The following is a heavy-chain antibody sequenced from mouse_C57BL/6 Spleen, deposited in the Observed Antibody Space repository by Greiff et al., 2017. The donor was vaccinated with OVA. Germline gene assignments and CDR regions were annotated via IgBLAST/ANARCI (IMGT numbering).Heavy chain of an antibody. V-gene: IGHV1-80*01. CDR2: IYPGDGDT. CDR3: ARYPYYYGSSYDAMDY. Sequence: QVQLQQSGAELVKPGASVKISCKASGYAFSSYWMNWVKQRPGQGLEWIGQIYPGDGDTNYNGKFKGKATLTADKSSSTAYMQLSSLTSEDSAVYFCARYPYYYGSSYDAMDYWGQGTSVTVSS. CDR1: GYAFSSYW. D-gene: IGHD1-1*01. J-gene: IGHJ4*01.